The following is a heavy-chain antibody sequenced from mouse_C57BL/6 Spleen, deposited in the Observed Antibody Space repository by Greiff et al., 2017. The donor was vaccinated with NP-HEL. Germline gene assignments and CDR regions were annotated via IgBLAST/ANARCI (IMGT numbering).Heavy chain of an antibody. Sequence: LVESGAELVRPGASVTLSCKASGYTFTDYEMHWVKQTPVHGLEWIGAIDPETGGTAYNQKFKGKAILTADKSSSTAYMELRSLTSEDSAVYYCTRQLRLDYYAMDYWGQGTSVTVSS. CDR2: IDPETGGT. CDR1: GYTFTDYE. CDR3: TRQLRLDYYAMDY. J-gene: IGHJ4*01. V-gene: IGHV1-15*01. D-gene: IGHD3-2*02.